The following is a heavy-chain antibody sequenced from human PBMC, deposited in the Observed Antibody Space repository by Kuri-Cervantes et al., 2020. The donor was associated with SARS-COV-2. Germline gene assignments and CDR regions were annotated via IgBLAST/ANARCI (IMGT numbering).Heavy chain of an antibody. CDR3: ARGSRYSSSWRAFDI. V-gene: IGHV3-21*01. Sequence: GGSPKISCAASGFTFCSSSMNWVRQAPGKGLEWVSSISSSSSYINYADSVKGRFTISRDNAKNSLYLQMNSLRAEDTAVYYCARGSRYSSSWRAFDIWGQGTMVTVSS. D-gene: IGHD6-13*01. J-gene: IGHJ3*02. CDR1: GFTFCSSS. CDR2: ISSSSSYI.